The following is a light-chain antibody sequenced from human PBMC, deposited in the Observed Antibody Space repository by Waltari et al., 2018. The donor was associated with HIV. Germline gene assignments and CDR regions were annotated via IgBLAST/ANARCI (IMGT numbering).Light chain of an antibody. Sequence: QSVLTQPPSVSGAPGQRVTISCTGSSSNIGAGYDVHWYQQLPGTAPKLLIYGNSKRPSWVPYRFSGSKSGTSASLAITGLQAEDEADYYCQSYDSSLSGSGVFGGGTKLTVL. J-gene: IGLJ3*02. CDR3: QSYDSSLSGSGV. CDR2: GNS. V-gene: IGLV1-40*01. CDR1: SSNIGAGYD.